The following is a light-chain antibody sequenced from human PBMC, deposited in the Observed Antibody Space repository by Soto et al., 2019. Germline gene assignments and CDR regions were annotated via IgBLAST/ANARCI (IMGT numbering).Light chain of an antibody. CDR3: GAWDDSLNGRV. CDR2: YDN. CDR1: NSNIGSNT. V-gene: IGLV1-44*01. J-gene: IGLJ1*01. Sequence: QSALTQPPSASGTPGQRVTISCSGSNSNIGSNTVNWYQQLPGTAPKLLIYYDNLRPSGVPDRISGSKSGTSASLAISGLQSDDEADYYCGAWDDSLNGRVFGTGTKVTVL.